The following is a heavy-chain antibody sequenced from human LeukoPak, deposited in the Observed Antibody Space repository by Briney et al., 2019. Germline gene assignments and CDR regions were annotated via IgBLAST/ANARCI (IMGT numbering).Heavy chain of an antibody. V-gene: IGHV4-30-4*08. D-gene: IGHD2-2*01. CDR2: IYYSGST. CDR3: ARDCSSTSDVDAFDI. CDR1: GGSISSGDYY. Sequence: SETLSLTCTVSGGSISSGDYYWGWIRQPPGKGLEWIGYIYYSGSTYYNPSLKSRVTISVDTSKNQFSLKLSSVTAADTAVYYCARDCSSTSDVDAFDIWGQGTMVTVSS. J-gene: IGHJ3*02.